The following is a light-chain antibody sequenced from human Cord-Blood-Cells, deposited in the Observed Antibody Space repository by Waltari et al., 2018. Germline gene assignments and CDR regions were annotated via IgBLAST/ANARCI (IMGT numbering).Light chain of an antibody. CDR2: SNH. J-gene: IGLJ3*02. Sequence: QSVLTQPPSASGTPGQRVTISCSGSSSNIGSNTVNWYQQLPGTAPKLLIYSNHQRPSGVPCRFSGSKSGTSASLAISGLQSEDEADYYCAAWDDSLNGPVFGGGTKLTVL. CDR1: SSNIGSNT. V-gene: IGLV1-44*01. CDR3: AAWDDSLNGPV.